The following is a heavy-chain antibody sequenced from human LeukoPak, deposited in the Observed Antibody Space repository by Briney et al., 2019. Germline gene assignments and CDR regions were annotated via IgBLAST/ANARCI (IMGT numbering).Heavy chain of an antibody. Sequence: GGSLRLSCTASTLTLNNYWMSWVRHAPGKGLEWVANIKQDGSEKYHVDSVKGRFPISRDNAKNSLYLQMNSLRAEDTAVYYCASRGGYTGSWSAFDYWGQGTLVTVSS. D-gene: IGHD6-13*01. CDR2: IKQDGSEK. J-gene: IGHJ4*02. V-gene: IGHV3-7*05. CDR3: ASRGGYTGSWSAFDY. CDR1: TLTLNNYW.